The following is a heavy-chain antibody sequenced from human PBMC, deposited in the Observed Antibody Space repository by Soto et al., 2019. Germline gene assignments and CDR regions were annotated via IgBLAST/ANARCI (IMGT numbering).Heavy chain of an antibody. V-gene: IGHV1-18*01. CDR2: ISAYNGNT. Sequence: QVQLVQSGAEVKKPGASVKVSCKASGYTFTSYGISWVRQAPGQGLEWMGWISAYNGNTNYAQKVQGRVTMTTDTXTSAAXXELRSLRSDDTAVYYCARDGHRDYGSGSYSYGMDVWGQGTTVTVSS. CDR1: GYTFTSYG. CDR3: ARDGHRDYGSGSYSYGMDV. D-gene: IGHD3-10*01. J-gene: IGHJ6*02.